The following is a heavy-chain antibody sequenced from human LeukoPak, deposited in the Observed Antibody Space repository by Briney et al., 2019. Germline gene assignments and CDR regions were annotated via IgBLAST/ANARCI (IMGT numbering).Heavy chain of an antibody. CDR3: ARLDGDYANWYFDL. CDR2: IYYSGST. CDR1: GGSISSYY. D-gene: IGHD4-17*01. Sequence: SETLSLTCTVSGGSISSYYWGWIRQPPGKGLEWIGYIYYSGSTNYNPSLKSRVTISVDTSKNQFSLKLSSVTAADTAVYYCARLDGDYANWYFDLWGRGTLVTVSS. V-gene: IGHV4-59*01. J-gene: IGHJ2*01.